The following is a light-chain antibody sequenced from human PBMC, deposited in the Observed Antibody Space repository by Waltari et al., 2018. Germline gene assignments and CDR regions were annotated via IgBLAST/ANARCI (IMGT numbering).Light chain of an antibody. CDR2: EGS. CDR3: CSYAGSSTWV. Sequence: QSALTQPASVSGSPGQSITISCTGTSSDVGSYNLVSWYQQHPGKAPKLMIYEGSKRPSGVSIRFSCSKSGNTASLTISGLQAEDEADYYCCSYAGSSTWVFGGGTKLTVL. J-gene: IGLJ3*02. V-gene: IGLV2-23*01. CDR1: SSDVGSYNL.